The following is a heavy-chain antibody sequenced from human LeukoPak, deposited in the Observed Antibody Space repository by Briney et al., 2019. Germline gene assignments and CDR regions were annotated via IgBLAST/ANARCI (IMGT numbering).Heavy chain of an antibody. D-gene: IGHD5-18*01. Sequence: SETLSLTCTVSGGSISSSSYYWGWIRQPPGKGLEWIGSIYYSGSAYYNPSLKSRVTISVDTSKNQFSLKLSSVTAADTAVYYCARTSITAMVFGFDYWGQGTLVTVSS. CDR3: ARTSITAMVFGFDY. CDR2: IYYSGSA. V-gene: IGHV4-39*07. J-gene: IGHJ4*02. CDR1: GGSISSSSYY.